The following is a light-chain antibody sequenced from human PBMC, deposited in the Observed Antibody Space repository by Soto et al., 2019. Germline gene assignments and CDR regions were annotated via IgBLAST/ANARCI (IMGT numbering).Light chain of an antibody. CDR1: QGIRNN. Sequence: DIQMTQSPSSLSASAGDRVTITCRASQGIRNNLAWYQQKPGEVPKLLIYAASTLQSGVTSRFGGSGSGTDFTLTISSLQPEVVATYYCQKYFSVPFTFGPGTKVVIK. J-gene: IGKJ3*01. V-gene: IGKV1-27*01. CDR3: QKYFSVPFT. CDR2: AAS.